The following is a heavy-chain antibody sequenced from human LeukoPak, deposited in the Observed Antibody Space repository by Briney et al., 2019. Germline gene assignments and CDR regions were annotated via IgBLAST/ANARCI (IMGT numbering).Heavy chain of an antibody. D-gene: IGHD3-10*01. CDR2: INPNSGGT. Sequence: ASVKVSCKASGYTFTDYYMHWVRQAPGQGVEWMGWINPNSGGTNYAQKFQGRVTLTRDTPISTAYMELSRLRSDDTAVYYCARGKSPHPGFDYWGRGTLVTVSS. CDR3: ARGKSPHPGFDY. CDR1: GYTFTDYY. V-gene: IGHV1-2*02. J-gene: IGHJ4*02.